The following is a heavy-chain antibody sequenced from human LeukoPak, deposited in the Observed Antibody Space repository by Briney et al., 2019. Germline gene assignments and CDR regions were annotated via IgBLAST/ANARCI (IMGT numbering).Heavy chain of an antibody. CDR1: GFTFDDYA. J-gene: IGHJ6*02. Sequence: GGSLRLSCAASGFTFDDYAMHWVRQAPGRGLEWVSLISWDGGSTYYADSVKGRFTISRDNSKNSLYLQMNSLRAEDTALYYCAKDFFSSPPLDGMDVWGQGTTVTVSS. CDR3: AKDFFSSPPLDGMDV. D-gene: IGHD6-13*01. V-gene: IGHV3-43D*03. CDR2: ISWDGGST.